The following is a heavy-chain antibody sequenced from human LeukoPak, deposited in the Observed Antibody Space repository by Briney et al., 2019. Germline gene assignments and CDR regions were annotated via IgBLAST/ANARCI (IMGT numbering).Heavy chain of an antibody. CDR1: GFTFSSYS. J-gene: IGHJ3*02. D-gene: IGHD3-3*01. CDR3: ARDFWSGNNAFDI. Sequence: GGSLRLSCAASGFTFSSYSMNSVRQAPGKGLEWVSYISSSSSTIYYADSVKGRFTISRDNAKNSLYLQMNSLRAEDTAVYYCARDFWSGNNAFDIWGQGTMVTVSS. CDR2: ISSSSSTI. V-gene: IGHV3-48*01.